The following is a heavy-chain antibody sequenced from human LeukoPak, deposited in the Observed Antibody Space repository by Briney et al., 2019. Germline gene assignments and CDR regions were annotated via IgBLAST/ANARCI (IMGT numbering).Heavy chain of an antibody. CDR1: GYTFTSYH. D-gene: IGHD3-10*01. Sequence: GASVKVSCKASGYTFTSYHINWVRQATGQGLEWMGWMNPNSGNTGYGQKSQGRVTMTRNTSISTAYMELSSLRSEDTAVYYCARDLSGSGHFDYWGQGTLVTVSS. CDR2: MNPNSGNT. J-gene: IGHJ4*02. CDR3: ARDLSGSGHFDY. V-gene: IGHV1-8*01.